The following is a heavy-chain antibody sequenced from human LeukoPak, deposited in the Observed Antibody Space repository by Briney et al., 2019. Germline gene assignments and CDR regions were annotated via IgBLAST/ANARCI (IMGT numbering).Heavy chain of an antibody. Sequence: SQTLSLTCTVSGGSISDAAYYWSWIRQHPGEGLKWIGYIYYSGSTSYNPSLKSRVTISVDTSKNQFSLKLSSVTAADTAVYYCARVEPYDYVWGSYRHTFDYWGQGTLVTVSS. V-gene: IGHV4-31*03. D-gene: IGHD3-16*02. CDR1: GGSISDAAYY. CDR2: IYYSGST. J-gene: IGHJ4*02. CDR3: ARVEPYDYVWGSYRHTFDY.